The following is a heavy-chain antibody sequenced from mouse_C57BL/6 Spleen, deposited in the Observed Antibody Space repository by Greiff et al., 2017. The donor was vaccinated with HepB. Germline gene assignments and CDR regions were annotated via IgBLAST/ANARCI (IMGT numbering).Heavy chain of an antibody. CDR1: GYTFTSYW. D-gene: IGHD4-1*01. Sequence: QVQLQQPGAELVKPGASVKLSCKASGYTFTSYWMHWVKQRPGRGLEWIGRIDPNSGGTKYNEKFKSKATLTVDKPSSTAYMQLSILTSADSAVYDCAKANWDDWYVDVWGPGTTVTVSS. CDR3: AKANWDDWYVDV. J-gene: IGHJ1*01. V-gene: IGHV1-72*01. CDR2: IDPNSGGT.